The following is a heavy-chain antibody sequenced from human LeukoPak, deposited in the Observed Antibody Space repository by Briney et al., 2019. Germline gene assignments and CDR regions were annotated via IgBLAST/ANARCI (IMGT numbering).Heavy chain of an antibody. Sequence: ASVKVSCKVSGYTLTELSMHWVRQAPGKGLEWMGGFDPEDGETIYAQKFQGRVTMTEDTSTDTAYMELSSLRSEDTAVYYCATDKREGNFDWLRYWGQGTLVTVSS. D-gene: IGHD3-9*01. J-gene: IGHJ4*02. CDR2: FDPEDGET. CDR1: GYTLTELS. CDR3: ATDKREGNFDWLRY. V-gene: IGHV1-24*01.